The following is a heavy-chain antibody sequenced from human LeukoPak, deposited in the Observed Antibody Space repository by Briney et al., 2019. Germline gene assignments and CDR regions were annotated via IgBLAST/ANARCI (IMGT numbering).Heavy chain of an antibody. CDR3: AKKGCTGTTCYLNS. V-gene: IGHV3-23*01. Sequence: GGSLRLSCAASGFTFSDYAMSWARQAPGKGLEWVSSISGGGGSTYYADSVKGRFTLSRDNSKNTLYLQMNSLRVDDTAVYYCAKKGCTGTTCYLNSWGQGTLLTVSS. D-gene: IGHD2-2*01. CDR1: GFTFSDYA. J-gene: IGHJ4*02. CDR2: ISGGGGST.